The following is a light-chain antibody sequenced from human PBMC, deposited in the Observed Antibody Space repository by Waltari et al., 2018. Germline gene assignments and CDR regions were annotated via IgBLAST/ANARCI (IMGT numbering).Light chain of an antibody. CDR3: QQYGSSPWT. CDR2: GAS. Sequence: EIVLTQSPGTLSLSPGESATLTRRASQSVSSSYLAWYQQKPGQAPRVLIHGASNRATGIPDRFSGSGSGTDFTLTISRLEPEDFAVYYCQQYGSSPWTFGQGTKVEIK. CDR1: QSVSSSY. J-gene: IGKJ1*01. V-gene: IGKV3-20*01.